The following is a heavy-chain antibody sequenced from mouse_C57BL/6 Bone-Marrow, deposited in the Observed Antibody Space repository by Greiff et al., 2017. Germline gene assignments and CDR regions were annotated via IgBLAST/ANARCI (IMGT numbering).Heavy chain of an antibody. CDR2: ILPGSGST. CDR3: ARLGGGGFAY. CDR1: GYTFTGYW. Sequence: LMKPGASVKLSCKATGYTFTGYWIEWVKQRPGHGLEWIGEILPGSGSTNYNEKFKGKATLTADKSSSTAYMELRSLTYEDSAFCFCARLGGGGFAYWGQGTLVTVSA. J-gene: IGHJ3*01. V-gene: IGHV1-9*01.